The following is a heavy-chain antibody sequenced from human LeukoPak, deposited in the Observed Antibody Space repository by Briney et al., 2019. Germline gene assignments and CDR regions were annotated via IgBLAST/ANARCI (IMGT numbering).Heavy chain of an antibody. CDR2: SNGDGSDT. CDR1: GFTFNNYW. Sequence: GGSLRLSCAASGFTFNNYWMHWVRQVPGKGLMCVSRSNGDGSDTTYADSVKGRFTISRDNRKNTLYLQMNSLRVEDTAVYYCARTERGGFFDYWGQGALVTVPS. CDR3: ARTERGGFFDY. D-gene: IGHD2-21*02. V-gene: IGHV3-74*01. J-gene: IGHJ4*02.